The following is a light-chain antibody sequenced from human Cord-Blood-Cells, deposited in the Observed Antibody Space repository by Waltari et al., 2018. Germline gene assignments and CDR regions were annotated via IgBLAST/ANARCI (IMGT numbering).Light chain of an antibody. Sequence: QSALTQPRSVSGSPGQAVTISCTGTSSDCGGYNYVSWYQQHPGKAPKLMIYDVSKRPSGVPDRFSGSKSGNTASLTISGLQAEDEADYYCCSYAGSYVFGTGTKVTVL. CDR1: SSDCGGYNY. V-gene: IGLV2-11*01. CDR3: CSYAGSYV. J-gene: IGLJ1*01. CDR2: DVS.